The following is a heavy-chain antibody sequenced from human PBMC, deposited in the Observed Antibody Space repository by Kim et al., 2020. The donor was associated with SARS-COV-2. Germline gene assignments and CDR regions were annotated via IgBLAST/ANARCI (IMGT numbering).Heavy chain of an antibody. CDR1: GFTFSSYG. V-gene: IGHV3-33*01. CDR3: ARDASSGWYGDAFDI. D-gene: IGHD6-19*01. J-gene: IGHJ3*02. CDR2: IWYDGSNK. Sequence: GGSLRLSCAASGFTFSSYGMHWVRQAPGKGLEWVAVIWYDGSNKYYADSVKGRFTISRDNSKNTLYLQMNSLRAEDTAVYYCARDASSGWYGDAFDIWGQGTMVTVSS.